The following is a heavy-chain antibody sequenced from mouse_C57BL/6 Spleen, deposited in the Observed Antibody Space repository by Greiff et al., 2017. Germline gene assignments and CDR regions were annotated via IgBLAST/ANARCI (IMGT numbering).Heavy chain of an antibody. CDR1: GYSFTGYY. J-gene: IGHJ2*01. Sequence: VQLQQSGPELVKPGASVKISCKASGYSFTGYYMNWVKQSPEKSLEWIGEINPSTGGTTYNQKFKAKATLTVDKSSSTAYMQLKSLTSEDSAVYYCARRSNYRYYFDYWGQGTTLTVSS. V-gene: IGHV1-42*01. CDR2: INPSTGGT. CDR3: ARRSNYRYYFDY. D-gene: IGHD2-5*01.